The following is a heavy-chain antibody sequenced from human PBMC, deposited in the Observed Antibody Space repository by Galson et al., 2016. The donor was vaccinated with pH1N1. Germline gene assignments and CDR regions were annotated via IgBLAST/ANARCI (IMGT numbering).Heavy chain of an antibody. CDR3: ARVNHYYYYGMDV. CDR1: GFTFSSYS. J-gene: IGHJ6*02. V-gene: IGHV3-48*01. CDR2: ISSSSSTI. Sequence: SLRLSCAASGFTFSSYSMNWVRQAPGKGLEWVSYISSSSSTIYYADSVKGRFTIPRDNAKNSLYLQMNGLRAEDTAVYYCARVNHYYYYGMDVWGQGTTVTVSS. D-gene: IGHD1-14*01.